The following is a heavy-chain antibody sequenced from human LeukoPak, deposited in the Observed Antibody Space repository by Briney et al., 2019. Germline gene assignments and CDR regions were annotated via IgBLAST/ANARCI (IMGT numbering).Heavy chain of an antibody. CDR2: IWPDGSYK. CDR3: ARAVGPFDY. D-gene: IGHD3-16*01. CDR1: GFTFSTYG. J-gene: IGHJ4*02. Sequence: GGSLRLSCATSGFTFSTYGIHWVRQAPGKGLEWVAAIWPDGSYKYYADSVKGRLTISRDNSKNTVYLQMNTLRDEDTAVYYCARAVGPFDYWGQGTLVTVSS. V-gene: IGHV3-33*01.